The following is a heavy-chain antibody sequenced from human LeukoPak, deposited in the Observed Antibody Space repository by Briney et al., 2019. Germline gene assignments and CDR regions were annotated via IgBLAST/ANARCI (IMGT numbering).Heavy chain of an antibody. CDR1: GLIHDVYA. CDR3: ARDYYYYGMDV. Sequence: PGGSLRLSCASSGLIHDVYAMLGATQAPGKGLEWVSLISGDGGSTYYADSVKGRFTISRHNSQNSLYLQMNSLRTEDTALYYCARDYYYYGMDVLGQGTTVTVSS. J-gene: IGHJ6*02. V-gene: IGHV3-43*02. CDR2: ISGDGGST.